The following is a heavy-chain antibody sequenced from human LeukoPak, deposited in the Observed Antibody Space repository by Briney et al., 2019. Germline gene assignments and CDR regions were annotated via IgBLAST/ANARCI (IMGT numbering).Heavy chain of an antibody. CDR3: AKLTGYCSGGSCYPIDY. CDR1: GFTFSSYA. Sequence: GGSLRLSCAASGFTFSSYAMSWVRQAPGKGLEWVSAISGSGGSTYYADSVKGRFTISRDNSMNTLYLQMNSLRAEDTAVYYCAKLTGYCSGGSCYPIDYWGQRTLVTVSS. D-gene: IGHD2-15*01. CDR2: ISGSGGST. J-gene: IGHJ4*02. V-gene: IGHV3-23*01.